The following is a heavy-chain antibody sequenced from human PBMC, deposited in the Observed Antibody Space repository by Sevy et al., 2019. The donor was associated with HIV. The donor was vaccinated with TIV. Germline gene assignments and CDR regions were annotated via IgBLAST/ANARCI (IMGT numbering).Heavy chain of an antibody. CDR3: ARQGGIVDRAFDN. V-gene: IGHV4-39*01. J-gene: IGHJ4*02. D-gene: IGHD2-21*01. Sequence: SETLSLTCTVSGGSISRSSYDWGWIHQPPGKGLEWIGSMVFSGNTYYNPSLKSRVTIFVDRSKNQISLRLTSVTAADTAVYYCARQGGIVDRAFDNWGQGTLVTVSS. CDR2: MVFSGNT. CDR1: GGSISRSSYD.